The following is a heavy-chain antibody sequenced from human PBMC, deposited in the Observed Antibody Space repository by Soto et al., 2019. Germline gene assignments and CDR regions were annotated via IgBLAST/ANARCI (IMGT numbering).Heavy chain of an antibody. CDR3: AREPYDIVTGYYNYFDY. J-gene: IGHJ4*02. CDR2: TYYRSKWYN. V-gene: IGHV6-1*01. CDR1: GDSVSSNSAA. Sequence: KQSQTLSLTCAISGDSVSSNSAAWNWIRQSPSRGLEWLGRTYYRSKWYNDYAVSVKSRITINPDTSKNQFYLQLNSVTPEDTAVYYCAREPYDIVTGYYNYFDYWGQGTLVTVSS. D-gene: IGHD3-9*01.